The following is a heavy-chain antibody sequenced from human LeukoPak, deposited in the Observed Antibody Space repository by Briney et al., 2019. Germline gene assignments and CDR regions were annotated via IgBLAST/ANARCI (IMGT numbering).Heavy chain of an antibody. J-gene: IGHJ4*02. CDR1: GFTFSSYA. CDR3: AKDLRYFDWLLPI. D-gene: IGHD3-9*01. V-gene: IGHV3-23*01. CDR2: ISGSGGSI. Sequence: GGSLRLSCAASGFTFSSYAMSWVRQAPGKGLEWVSAISGSGGSIYYADSVKGRFTISRDNSKNTLYLQMNSLRAEDTAVYYCAKDLRYFDWLLPIWGQGTLVTVSS.